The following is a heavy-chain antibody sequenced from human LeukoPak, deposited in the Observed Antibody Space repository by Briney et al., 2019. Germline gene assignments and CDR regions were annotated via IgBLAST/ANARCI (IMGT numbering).Heavy chain of an antibody. CDR3: ARVISSGYYFYYYYYMDV. CDR1: GGSISSYY. Sequence: KPSETLSLTCTVSGGSISSYYWSWIRQPPGKGLEWIGYIYYSGSTNYNPSLKSRVTISVDTSKNQFSLKLSSVTAADTAVYYCARVISSGYYFYYYYYMDVWGKGTTVTVSS. V-gene: IGHV4-59*01. J-gene: IGHJ6*03. CDR2: IYYSGST. D-gene: IGHD3-22*01.